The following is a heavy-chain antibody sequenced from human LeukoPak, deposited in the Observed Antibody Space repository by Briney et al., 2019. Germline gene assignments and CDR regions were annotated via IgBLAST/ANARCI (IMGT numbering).Heavy chain of an antibody. J-gene: IGHJ6*03. Sequence: GGSLRLSCAASGFTFDDYTMHWVRQAPGKGLEWVSLISWDGGSTYYADSVKGRFTISRDNSKNSLYLQMNSLRTEDTALYYCAKNGAAGDYYYYYMDVWGKGTTVTVSS. D-gene: IGHD6-13*01. CDR3: AKNGAAGDYYYYYMDV. CDR2: ISWDGGST. V-gene: IGHV3-43*01. CDR1: GFTFDDYT.